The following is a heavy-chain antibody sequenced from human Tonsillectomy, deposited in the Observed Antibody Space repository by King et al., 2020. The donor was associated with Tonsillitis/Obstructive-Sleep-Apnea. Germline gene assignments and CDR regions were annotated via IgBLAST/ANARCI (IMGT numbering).Heavy chain of an antibody. CDR3: TTDILTGYPFDY. Sequence: VQLVESGGGLVKPGGSLRLSCAASVFTFSNAWMNWVRQAPGKGLEWVGRIKSKADGGTTDYAAPVKGRFTISRDDSKNTLYLQLNSLKTEDTAVYYCTTDILTGYPFDYWGQGTLVTVSS. J-gene: IGHJ4*02. CDR1: VFTFSNAW. CDR2: IKSKADGGTT. V-gene: IGHV3-15*01. D-gene: IGHD3-9*01.